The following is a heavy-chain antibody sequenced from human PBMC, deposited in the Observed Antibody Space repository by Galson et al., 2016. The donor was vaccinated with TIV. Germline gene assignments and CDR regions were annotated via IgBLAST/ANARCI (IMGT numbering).Heavy chain of an antibody. CDR2: ISPSSESI. J-gene: IGHJ2*01. V-gene: IGHV3-48*01. CDR1: EFSFNGYT. CDR3: ARDVKTGRDWYFAL. D-gene: IGHD1-26*01. Sequence: SLRLSCAVSEFSFNGYTMNWVRQAPGKGLEWVSYISPSSESIYYADSVKGRFTISRDNAKNSLFLQMNSLRVEDTAVYYCARDVKTGRDWYFALWGRGTLVTGSS.